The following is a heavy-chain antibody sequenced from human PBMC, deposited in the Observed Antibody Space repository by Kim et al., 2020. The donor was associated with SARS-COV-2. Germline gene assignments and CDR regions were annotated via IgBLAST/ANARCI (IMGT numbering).Heavy chain of an antibody. D-gene: IGHD2-2*01. J-gene: IGHJ4*02. CDR3: AKDPVVQYDFDY. V-gene: IGHV3-23*01. Sequence: YYADSVKGRFTISRDNSKNTLYLQMNSLRAEDTAVYYCAKDPVVQYDFDYWGQGTLVTVSS.